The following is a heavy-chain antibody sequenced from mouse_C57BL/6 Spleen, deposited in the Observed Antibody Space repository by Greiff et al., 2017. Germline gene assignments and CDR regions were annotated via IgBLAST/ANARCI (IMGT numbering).Heavy chain of an antibody. V-gene: IGHV1-15*01. CDR3: TRWGEAWFAY. J-gene: IGHJ3*01. Sequence: VQLQQSGAELVRPGASVTLSCKASGYTFTDYEMHWVKQTPVHGLEWIGAIDPETGGTAYNQKFKGKAILTADKSSSTAYMELRSLTSEDSAVYYCTRWGEAWFAYWGQGTLVTVSA. CDR1: GYTFTDYE. CDR2: IDPETGGT.